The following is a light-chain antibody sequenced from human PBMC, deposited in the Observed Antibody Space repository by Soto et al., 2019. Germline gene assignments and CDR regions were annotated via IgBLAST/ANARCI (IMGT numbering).Light chain of an antibody. CDR1: SSNIGAGYD. Sequence: QSVLTQPPSVSGAPGQRVTISCTGSSSNIGAGYDVHWYQQLPGTAPKLLIYGNSDRPSGVPDPFSGSESGTSASRAITGRQAEDEADYYCQSYDSSLSGYVFGTGTKVTVL. CDR3: QSYDSSLSGYV. J-gene: IGLJ1*01. V-gene: IGLV1-40*01. CDR2: GNS.